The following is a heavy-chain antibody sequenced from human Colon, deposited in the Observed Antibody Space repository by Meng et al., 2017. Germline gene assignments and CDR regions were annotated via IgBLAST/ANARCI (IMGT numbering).Heavy chain of an antibody. J-gene: IGHJ4*02. V-gene: IGHV6-1*01. CDR3: ARDWGDVRGGFDF. CDR2: TYYRSKYYN. Sequence: PQLVMTTPTLSLTWPISGDVASSNSAAWNRIRQSPSRGLEWLGKTYYRSKYYNDYALSVKSRITINPDTSKNQFSLQLNSVTPEDTAIYYCARDWGDVRGGFDFWGQGTLVTVSS. CDR1: GDVASSNSAA. D-gene: IGHD3-10*02.